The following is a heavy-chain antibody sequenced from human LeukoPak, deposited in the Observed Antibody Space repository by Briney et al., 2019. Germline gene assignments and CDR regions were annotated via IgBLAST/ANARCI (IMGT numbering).Heavy chain of an antibody. CDR2: IYGGGNT. CDR1: GFIATSNY. V-gene: IGHV3-53*01. CDR3: ATGGLSGMAFDF. J-gene: IGHJ4*02. Sequence: PGGSLRLSCSFSGFIATSNYMAWVRQSPGKGLQWISFIYGGGNTLYADSVRDRFSISRDNSKSTLYLQMSSLRVEDTAVYYCATGGLSGMAFDFWGQGALVTVSS. D-gene: IGHD3/OR15-3a*01.